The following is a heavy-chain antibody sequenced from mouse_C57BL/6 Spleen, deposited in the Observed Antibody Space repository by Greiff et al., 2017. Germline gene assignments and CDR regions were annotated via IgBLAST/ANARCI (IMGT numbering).Heavy chain of an antibody. CDR1: GFTFSDYG. Sequence: EVQRVESGGGLVKPGGSLKLSCAASGFTFSDYGMHWVRQAPEKGLEWVAYISSGSSTIYYADTVKGRFTISRDNAKNTRFLQMTSLRSEDTAMYYCARIQAFPYWGQGTLVTVSA. V-gene: IGHV5-17*01. CDR3: ARIQAFPY. D-gene: IGHD3-2*02. J-gene: IGHJ3*01. CDR2: ISSGSSTI.